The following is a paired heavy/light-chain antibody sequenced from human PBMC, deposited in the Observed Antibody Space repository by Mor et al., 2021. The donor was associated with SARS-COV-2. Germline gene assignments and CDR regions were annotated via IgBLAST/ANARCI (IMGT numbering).Light chain of an antibody. J-gene: IGKJ2*01. CDR1: QDISNY. CDR2: RAS. Sequence: DIQMTQSPSSLSASVGDRVTITCQASQDISNYLNWYQQKPGEAPKLLIYRASNLETGVPSRFSGSGSGAHFTFTISSLQPEDIATYYCQQYDSLPRYTFGQGTKVEIK. V-gene: IGKV1-33*01. CDR3: QQYDSLPRYT.
Heavy chain of an antibody. V-gene: IGHV3-33*01. J-gene: IGHJ3*02. Sequence: QSQLVESGGGVVQPGRSLRLSCAASGFTFRSYGMHWVRQAPGKGLEWVAVIWYDGSKQYYADSVKGRFTISRDNGKNTLYLQMDSLGAEDTALYFCARYNSGRSDIWGQGTMVTVSS. D-gene: IGHD3-10*01. CDR3: ARYNSGRSDI. CDR1: GFTFRSYG. CDR2: IWYDGSKQ.